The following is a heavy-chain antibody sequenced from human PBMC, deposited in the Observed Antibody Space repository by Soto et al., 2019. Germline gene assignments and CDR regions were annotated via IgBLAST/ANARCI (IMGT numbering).Heavy chain of an antibody. V-gene: IGHV4-30-2*01. CDR2: IYHSGST. CDR3: AKDEKYCPSTTCYNSFDP. Sequence: SETLSLTCAVSGDSMSSGDYSWNWIRQPPGKGLEWIGYIYHSGSTYYNPSLKSRVAISVDRSNNQFSLKLSSVTAADTAVYYCAKDEKYCPSTTCYNSFDPWAREPWSPSPQ. CDR1: GDSMSSGDYS. D-gene: IGHD1-26*01. J-gene: IGHJ5*02.